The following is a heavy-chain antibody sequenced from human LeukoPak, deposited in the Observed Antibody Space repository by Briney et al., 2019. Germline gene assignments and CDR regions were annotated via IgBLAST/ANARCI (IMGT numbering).Heavy chain of an antibody. J-gene: IGHJ4*02. CDR2: ISSSGGTT. D-gene: IGHD1-20*01. V-gene: IGHV3-64*01. CDR1: GFTFSSYA. CDR3: ARDLSHNWNDGGYFDY. Sequence: GGSLRLSCAASGFTFSSYAMHWVRQAPGKGLEYVSSISSSGGTTYYANSVKGRFTISRDNSKNTLYLQMGSLRAEDMAVYFCARDLSHNWNDGGYFDYWGQGTLVTVSS.